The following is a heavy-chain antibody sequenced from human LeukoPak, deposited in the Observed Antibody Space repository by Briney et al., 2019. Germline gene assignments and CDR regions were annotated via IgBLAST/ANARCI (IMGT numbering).Heavy chain of an antibody. CDR2: IIPIFGTA. CDR1: GGTFSSYA. J-gene: IGHJ3*02. D-gene: IGHD3-22*01. Sequence: ASVKVSCKASGGTFSSYAISWVRQAPGQGLEWMGGIIPIFGTANYAQKFQGRVTITADKSASTAYMELSSLRSEDTAVYYCARDSSGYLDAFDIWGQGTMVTVSS. V-gene: IGHV1-69*06. CDR3: ARDSSGYLDAFDI.